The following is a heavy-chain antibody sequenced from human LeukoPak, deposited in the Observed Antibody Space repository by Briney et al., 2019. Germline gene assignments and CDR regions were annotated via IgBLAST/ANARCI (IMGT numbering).Heavy chain of an antibody. J-gene: IGHJ4*02. CDR2: INPNSGGT. V-gene: IGHV1-2*02. CDR1: GYTFPGYY. CDR3: AREHSSSSGKVFDY. Sequence: AASVKVSCKASGYTFPGYYMHWVRQAPGQGLEWMGWINPNSGGTNYAQKFQGRVTMTRDTSIGTAYMELSRLRSDDTAVYYCAREHSSSSGKVFDYWGQGTLVTVSS. D-gene: IGHD6-6*01.